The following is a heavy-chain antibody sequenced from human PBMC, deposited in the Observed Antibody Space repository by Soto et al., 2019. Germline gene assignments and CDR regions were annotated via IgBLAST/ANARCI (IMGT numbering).Heavy chain of an antibody. CDR3: ARDSYSLDY. D-gene: IGHD2-21*01. Sequence: QVQLVESGGGVVQPGKSLRLSCAASGFTFSNYGMHWVRQAPGKGLEWVAFIWYDQINKYYVDSVKGRFTISRDNSKNTLYLQMDSLRADDTATYYCARDSYSLDYWGQGTLVTVSS. CDR2: IWYDQINK. J-gene: IGHJ4*02. CDR1: GFTFSNYG. V-gene: IGHV3-33*01.